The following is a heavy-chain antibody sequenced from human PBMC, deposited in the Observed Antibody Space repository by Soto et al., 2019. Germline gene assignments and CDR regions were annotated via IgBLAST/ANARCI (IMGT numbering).Heavy chain of an antibody. Sequence: QVQLVQSGAEVKKPGASVKVSCKTSGYTFTNHGINWVRQAPGQGLEWMGWINPYNANVNYAQKLQGRVTMTTDTPTNTATWALRGLTPKATAVISCARNQVAGIWGVAFETWGQGTMVTVSS. D-gene: IGHD3-16*01. CDR1: GYTFTNHG. V-gene: IGHV1-18*04. CDR2: INPYNANV. J-gene: IGHJ3*02. CDR3: ARNQVAGIWGVAFET.